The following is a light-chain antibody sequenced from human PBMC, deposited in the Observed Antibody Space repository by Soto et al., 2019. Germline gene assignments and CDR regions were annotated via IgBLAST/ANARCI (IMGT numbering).Light chain of an antibody. CDR1: QSVTSSF. J-gene: IGKJ4*01. V-gene: IGKV3-20*01. Sequence: EIVLTQSPGTLSLSPGEGATLSCRASQSVTSSFLAWYQQKPGQAPRLLIYGASNRATGIPDRFSGSESGTDFTLTISRLEPVDFAVYYCQQYGSSVTFGGGTKV. CDR2: GAS. CDR3: QQYGSSVT.